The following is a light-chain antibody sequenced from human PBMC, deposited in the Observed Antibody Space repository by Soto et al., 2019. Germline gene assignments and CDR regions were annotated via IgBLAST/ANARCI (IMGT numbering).Light chain of an antibody. V-gene: IGKV1-9*01. CDR3: QQLNSFPIP. J-gene: IGKJ3*01. CDR1: QGIANF. CDR2: GAS. Sequence: IQLTQSPSSLSSSVGDRVTISCRASQGIANFLAWYQQKPGKTPKLLIYGASTLQSGGPSRFSGSGSGTDFTLTISSLQPEDFANYYCQQLNSFPIPFGPGTKVHIK.